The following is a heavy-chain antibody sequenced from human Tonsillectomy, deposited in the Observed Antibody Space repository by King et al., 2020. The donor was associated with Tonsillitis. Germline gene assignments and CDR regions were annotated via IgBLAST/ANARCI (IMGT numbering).Heavy chain of an antibody. D-gene: IGHD5-24*01. J-gene: IGHJ4*02. V-gene: IGHV3-48*04. CDR3: AREGEDGYKTAVFDY. Sequence: VQLVESGGGLVQPGGSLRLSCAASGFTFRTYSMNWVRQAPGKGLEWVSYISSSSRTIYYADSVKGRFTISRDNAKNSLYLQMNSLRAEDTAVYYCAREGEDGYKTAVFDYWGQGTLVTVSS. CDR2: ISSSSRTI. CDR1: GFTFRTYS.